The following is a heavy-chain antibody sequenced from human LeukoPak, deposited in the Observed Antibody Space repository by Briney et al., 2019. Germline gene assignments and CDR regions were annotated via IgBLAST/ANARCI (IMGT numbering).Heavy chain of an antibody. V-gene: IGHV3-7*01. CDR1: GFTFSTYW. D-gene: IGHD5-12*01. J-gene: IGHJ1*01. CDR2: IKDDGSRE. Sequence: PGGSLRLSCAASGFTFSTYWMTWVRQAPGKGLEWVANIKDDGSREYYVDSVKGRFTISRDNAKNSLYLQMDSLTAEDTAVYYCARDSPGYGAYVSWGQGTLVSVSS. CDR3: ARDSPGYGAYVS.